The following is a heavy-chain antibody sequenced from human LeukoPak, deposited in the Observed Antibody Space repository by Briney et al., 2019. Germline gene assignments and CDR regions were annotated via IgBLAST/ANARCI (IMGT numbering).Heavy chain of an antibody. Sequence: ASVKVSCKASGYTFTGYYMHWVRQAPGQGLEWMGWINPNSGGTNYAQKFQGRVTMTRDTSISTAYMELSRLRSDDTAVYYCARERFGELYRVVYFDYWGQGTLVTVSS. CDR3: ARERFGELYRVVYFDY. CDR2: INPNSGGT. J-gene: IGHJ4*02. CDR1: GYTFTGYY. D-gene: IGHD3-10*01. V-gene: IGHV1-2*02.